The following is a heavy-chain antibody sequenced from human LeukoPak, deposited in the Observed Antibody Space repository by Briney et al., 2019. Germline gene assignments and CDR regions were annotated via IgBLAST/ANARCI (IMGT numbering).Heavy chain of an antibody. D-gene: IGHD6-6*01. CDR2: FDPEDGET. V-gene: IGHV1-24*01. Sequence: GASVKVSCKVSGYTLTELSMHWVRQAPGKGLEWMGGFDPEDGETIYAQKFQGRVTMTEDTSTDTAYMELSWLRSDDTAVYYCAKSSNWSDNYFDPWGQGTLVTVSS. CDR1: GYTLTELS. CDR3: AKSSNWSDNYFDP. J-gene: IGHJ5*02.